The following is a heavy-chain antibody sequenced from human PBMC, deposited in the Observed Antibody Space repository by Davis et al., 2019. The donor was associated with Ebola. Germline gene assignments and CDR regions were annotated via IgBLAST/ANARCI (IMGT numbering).Heavy chain of an antibody. D-gene: IGHD2-15*01. CDR3: ARLGYCSGGSCYPYYYYYYGMDV. CDR2: INWNGGST. Sequence: GESLKISCAASGFTFSSYSMNWVRQAPGKGLEWVSGINWNGGSTGYADSVKGRFTISRDNAKNSLYLQMNGLRDEDTAVYYCARLGYCSGGSCYPYYYYYYGMDVWGQGTTVTVSS. V-gene: IGHV3-20*04. J-gene: IGHJ6*02. CDR1: GFTFSSYS.